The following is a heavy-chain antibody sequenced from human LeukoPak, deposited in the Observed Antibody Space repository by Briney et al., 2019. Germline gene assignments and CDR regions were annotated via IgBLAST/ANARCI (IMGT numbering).Heavy chain of an antibody. CDR3: ARTNQYCSGGSCYRGAFDY. CDR2: INAGNGNT. D-gene: IGHD2-15*01. V-gene: IGHV1-3*01. CDR1: GYTFTSYA. Sequence: ASVKVSCKASGYTFTSYAMHCVRQAPGQRLEWMGWINAGNGNTKYSQKFQGRVTITRDTSASTAYMELSSLRSEDTAVYYCARTNQYCSGGSCYRGAFDYWGQGTLVTVSS. J-gene: IGHJ4*02.